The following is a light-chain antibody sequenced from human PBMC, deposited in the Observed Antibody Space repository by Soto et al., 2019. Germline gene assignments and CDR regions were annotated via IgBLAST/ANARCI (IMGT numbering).Light chain of an antibody. Sequence: EIVLTQSPGTLSLSPGERATLSCRASQSVSSSYLAWYQQRHGQAPRLLIYGASSRATGIPDRFSGSGSGTDFTLTISRLEPEDFAVYYCQQFGSSPLYTFGQGTMLEI. CDR2: GAS. CDR3: QQFGSSPLYT. V-gene: IGKV3-20*01. J-gene: IGKJ2*01. CDR1: QSVSSSY.